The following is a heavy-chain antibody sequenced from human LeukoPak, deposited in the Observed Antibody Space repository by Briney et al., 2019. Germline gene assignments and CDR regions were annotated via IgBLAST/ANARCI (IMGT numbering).Heavy chain of an antibody. CDR2: IYHSGST. D-gene: IGHD2-15*01. CDR3: ARAINELPDWFDP. Sequence: PSGTLSLTCAVSGGSISSSNRWSWVRQPPGKGLEWIGEIYHSGSTNYNPSHKSRVTISVDKSKNQFSLKLSSVTAADTAVYYCARAINELPDWFDPWGQGTLVTVSS. CDR1: GGSISSSNR. J-gene: IGHJ5*02. V-gene: IGHV4-4*02.